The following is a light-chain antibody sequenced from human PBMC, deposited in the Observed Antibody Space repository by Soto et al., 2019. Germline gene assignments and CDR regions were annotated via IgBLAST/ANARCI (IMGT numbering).Light chain of an antibody. CDR1: QSVSSGY. Sequence: EIVLTQSPGTLSLSPGERATLSCRASQSVSSGYLAWYQQKPGQAPRLLIFAASSRAAGIPDRFSGTGSGTDFTLTINRLEPEDFAVYYCQQYGSSITFGQGTRLEIK. V-gene: IGKV3-20*01. CDR2: AAS. J-gene: IGKJ5*01. CDR3: QQYGSSIT.